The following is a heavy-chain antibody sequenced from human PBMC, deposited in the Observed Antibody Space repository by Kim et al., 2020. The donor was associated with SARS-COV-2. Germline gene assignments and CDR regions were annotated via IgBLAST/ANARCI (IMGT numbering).Heavy chain of an antibody. Sequence: GGSLRLSCAASGFTFDSYAMSWVRQAPGKGLEWVSSVSGSGEHTQYADSVQGRFTISRDNSRNNLHLQLNNLGADDAALYYCAKSRGDLWSGYVHWFDS. CDR3: AKSRGDLWSGYVHWFDS. J-gene: IGHJ5*01. D-gene: IGHD3-3*01. CDR2: VSGSGEHT. CDR1: GFTFDSYA. V-gene: IGHV3-23*01.